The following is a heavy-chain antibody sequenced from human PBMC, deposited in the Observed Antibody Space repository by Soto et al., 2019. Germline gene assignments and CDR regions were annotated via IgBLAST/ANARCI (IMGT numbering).Heavy chain of an antibody. D-gene: IGHD1-26*01. CDR2: IGISGNT. J-gene: IGHJ4*02. CDR3: AKRSPYYCDY. V-gene: IGHV3-23*01. CDR1: GFTFSSYA. Sequence: EVQLLESGGGLVQPGGSLGLSCAASGFTFSSYAMSWVRQAPGKGLEWVSTIGISGNTYYADSVKGRFTISRDISKNTLYLQMNSLRAEDTALYYGAKRSPYYCDYWGQGTLVTVSS.